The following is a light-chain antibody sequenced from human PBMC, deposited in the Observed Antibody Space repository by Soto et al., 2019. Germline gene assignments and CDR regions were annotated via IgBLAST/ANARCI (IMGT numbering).Light chain of an antibody. J-gene: IGKJ1*01. CDR1: QSVSSNY. V-gene: IGKV3-20*01. Sequence: EIVLTQSPGTLSLSPGERATLSCRASQSVSSNYLAWYQQKPGQAPRLLMYGVSTRATGIPDRFSGIGSGTHFTLTISRLEPEDFAVYYCQQYGSSPWTFGQGTKVEIK. CDR2: GVS. CDR3: QQYGSSPWT.